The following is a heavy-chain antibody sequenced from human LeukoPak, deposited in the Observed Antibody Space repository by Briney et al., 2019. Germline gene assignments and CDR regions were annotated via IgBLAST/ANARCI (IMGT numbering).Heavy chain of an antibody. Sequence: GGSLRLSCAASGFTVSSNYMSWVRQAPGKGLEWVSVIYSGGSTYYADSVKGRFTISRDNAKNSLYLQMNSLRAEDTALYYCAKGGGWLQLRGYFEYWGQGTLVTVSS. CDR2: IYSGGST. CDR3: AKGGGWLQLRGYFEY. V-gene: IGHV3-53*05. CDR1: GFTVSSNY. J-gene: IGHJ4*02. D-gene: IGHD5-24*01.